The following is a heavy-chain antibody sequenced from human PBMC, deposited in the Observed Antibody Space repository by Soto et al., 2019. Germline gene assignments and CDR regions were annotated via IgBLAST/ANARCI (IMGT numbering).Heavy chain of an antibody. D-gene: IGHD3-22*01. CDR2: IKSKTDGGTT. CDR1: GFTFSNAW. J-gene: IGHJ6*02. V-gene: IGHV3-15*01. CDR3: TTLSTYYYDSSGYADFYYYYYGMDV. Sequence: LRLSCAASGFTFSNAWMSWVRQAPGKGLEWVGRIKSKTDGGTTDYAAPVKGRFTISRDDSKNTLYLQMNSLKTEDTAVYYCTTLSTYYYDSSGYADFYYYYYGMDVWGQGTTVTVSS.